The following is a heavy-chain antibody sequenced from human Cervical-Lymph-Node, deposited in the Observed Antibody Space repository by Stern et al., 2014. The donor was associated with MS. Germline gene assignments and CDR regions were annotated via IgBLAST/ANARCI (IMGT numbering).Heavy chain of an antibody. CDR1: GYTFTSYW. Sequence: DQLVQSGTEVKRPGESLKISCQASGYTFTSYWIGWVRQMPGKGLEWIAIIFPGGSDIRYSPSFQGQVTISADKSSSTAYLQWNNRKASDTAIYYCARQRYFDYWGQGTLVTVSS. CDR2: IFPGGSDI. J-gene: IGHJ4*02. CDR3: ARQRYFDY. V-gene: IGHV5-51*01.